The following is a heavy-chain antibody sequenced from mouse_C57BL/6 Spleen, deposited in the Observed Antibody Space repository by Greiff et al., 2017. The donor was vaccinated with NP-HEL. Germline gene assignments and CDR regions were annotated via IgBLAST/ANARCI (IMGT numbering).Heavy chain of an antibody. CDR3: ARPPGSSYYYFDD. Sequence: QVQLQQPGAELVMPGASVKLSCKASGYTFTSYWMHWVKQRPGQGLEWIGEIDPSDSYTNYNQKFKGKSTLTVDKSSSTAYMQLSSLTSEESAVYYCARPPGSSYYYFDDWGQGTTLTVSS. J-gene: IGHJ2*01. CDR1: GYTFTSYW. CDR2: IDPSDSYT. D-gene: IGHD1-1*01. V-gene: IGHV1-69*01.